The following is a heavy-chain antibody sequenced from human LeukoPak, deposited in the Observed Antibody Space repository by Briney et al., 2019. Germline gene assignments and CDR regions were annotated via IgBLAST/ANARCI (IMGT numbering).Heavy chain of an antibody. D-gene: IGHD3-16*01. V-gene: IGHV1-18*01. J-gene: IGHJ4*02. CDR1: GYTFSNFG. CDR3: ARDGTITYDY. CDR2: ISGNNDNP. Sequence: ASVTVCCTPSGYTFSNFGINWVRQAPGQGLEGMGWISGNNDNPNYGQKFQGRFTVTTDSSTSTAYMELRNLTFDDTAVYYCARDGTITYDYWGQGTLVTVSS.